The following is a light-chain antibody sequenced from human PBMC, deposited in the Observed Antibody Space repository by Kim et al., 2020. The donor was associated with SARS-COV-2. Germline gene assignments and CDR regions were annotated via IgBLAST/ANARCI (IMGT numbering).Light chain of an antibody. CDR2: DVR. Sequence: QSVPMSCPGPSSDIGTYNLVSWYQQHPGKAPKLIIYDVRKRPSGVSDRISGSKSANQASLTISGLQTEDEADYHCCSYVGSGTWVFGGGTQLTVL. V-gene: IGLV2-23*02. J-gene: IGLJ3*02. CDR1: SSDIGTYNL. CDR3: CSYVGSGTWV.